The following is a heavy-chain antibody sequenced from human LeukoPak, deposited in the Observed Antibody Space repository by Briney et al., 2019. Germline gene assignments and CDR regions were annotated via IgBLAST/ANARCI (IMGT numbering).Heavy chain of an antibody. CDR1: GFTFSSYG. D-gene: IGHD4-17*01. V-gene: IGHV3-30*18. CDR2: ISYDGSNK. CDR3: AKDGYGEDGRYYFDY. Sequence: GGSLRLSCAASGFTFSSYGMRWVRQAPGKGLEWVAVISYDGSNKYYADSVKGRFTISRDNSKNTLYLQMNSLRAEDTAVYYCAKDGYGEDGRYYFDYWGQGTLVTVSS. J-gene: IGHJ4*02.